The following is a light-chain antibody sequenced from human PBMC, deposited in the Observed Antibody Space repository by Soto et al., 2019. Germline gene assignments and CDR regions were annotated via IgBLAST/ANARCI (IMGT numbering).Light chain of an antibody. V-gene: IGKV1-39*01. CDR2: AAS. Sequence: DIQMTQSPSSLSASVGDRVTITCRASQSISTYLNWYQQKAGLAPKLLIYAASSLQSGVPSRFSGSGSGTEFTLTISSLQPDDFATYYCQPLNASPWTFGQGTKVDIK. CDR3: QPLNASPWT. CDR1: QSISTY. J-gene: IGKJ1*01.